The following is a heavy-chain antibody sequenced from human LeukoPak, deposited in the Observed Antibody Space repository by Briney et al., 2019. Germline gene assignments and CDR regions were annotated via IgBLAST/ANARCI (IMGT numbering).Heavy chain of an antibody. CDR1: GYTFTDYY. D-gene: IGHD3-22*01. Sequence: ASVKVSCKVSGYTFTDYYMHWVQQAPGKGLEWMGLVDPEDGETIYAEKFQGRVTITADTFTDTAYMELSSLRSEDTAVYYCATEPKYYYDSSGSWGQGTLVTVSS. J-gene: IGHJ5*02. CDR2: VDPEDGET. V-gene: IGHV1-69-2*01. CDR3: ATEPKYYYDSSGS.